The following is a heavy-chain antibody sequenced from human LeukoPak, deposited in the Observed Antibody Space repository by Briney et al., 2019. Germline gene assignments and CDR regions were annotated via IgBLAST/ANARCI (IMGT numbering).Heavy chain of an antibody. D-gene: IGHD3-22*01. J-gene: IGHJ4*02. CDR1: GGSINVFY. CDR2: ISTSGNT. Sequence: SETLSLTCTVSGGSINVFYWSWIRQPAGKGLQWIGRISTSGNTDYNPSLKSRVTMSVDTSKNQFSLKLTSVTAADTAVYYCASDSFYDSGGYFYYWGQGTPVTVSS. CDR3: ASDSFYDSGGYFYY. V-gene: IGHV4-4*07.